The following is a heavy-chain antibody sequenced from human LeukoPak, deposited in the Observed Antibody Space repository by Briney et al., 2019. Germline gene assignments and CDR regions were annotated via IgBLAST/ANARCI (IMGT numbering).Heavy chain of an antibody. CDR2: INHSGST. Sequence: SETLSLTCAVYGGSFSGYYWSWIRQPPGKGLEWIVEINHSGSTNYNPSLKSRVTISVDTSKNQFSLKLSSVTAADTAVYYCARDVRYCSSTSCYLGRYYYYGMDVWGQGTTVTVSS. CDR3: ARDVRYCSSTSCYLGRYYYYGMDV. CDR1: GGSFSGYY. J-gene: IGHJ6*02. V-gene: IGHV4-34*01. D-gene: IGHD2-2*01.